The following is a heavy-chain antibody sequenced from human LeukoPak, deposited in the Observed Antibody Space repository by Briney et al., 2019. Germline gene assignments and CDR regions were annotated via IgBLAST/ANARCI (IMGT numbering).Heavy chain of an antibody. J-gene: IGHJ4*02. CDR3: ARGGGIAAALAALDY. CDR1: GYTFPSYY. D-gene: IGHD6-13*01. CDR2: INPSGGNT. Sequence: GASVKVSCKASGYTFPSYYMHWVRQAPGQGLEWMGVINPSGGNTNSAQKFQGRVTMTRDTSTRTVYMELSSLRSEDTAVYYCARGGGIAAALAALDYWGQGTLVTVSS. V-gene: IGHV1-46*01.